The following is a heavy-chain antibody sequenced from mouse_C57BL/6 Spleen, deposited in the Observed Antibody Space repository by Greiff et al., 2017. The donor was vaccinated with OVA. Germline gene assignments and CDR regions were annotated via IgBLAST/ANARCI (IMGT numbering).Heavy chain of an antibody. CDR3: AGEKVYDDGGERRGAWFAD. V-gene: IGHV1-55*01. CDR2: ISPGSGST. D-gene: IGHD2-3*01. J-gene: IGHJ3*01. CDR1: GYTFTSYW. Sequence: QVQLQQPGAELVKPGASVKLSCKASGYTFTSYWITWVKQRPGQGLEWIGDISPGSGSTNYNEKFKGKATLTVDTSSITAYMQLSSLTSADSAVSCSAGEKVYDDGGERRGAWFADWGQGTLVTVSA.